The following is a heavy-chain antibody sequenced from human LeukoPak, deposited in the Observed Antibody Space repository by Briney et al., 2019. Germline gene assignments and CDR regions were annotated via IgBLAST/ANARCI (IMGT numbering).Heavy chain of an antibody. Sequence: GGSLRLSCAASGFTFDDYGMSWVRQAPGKGLEWVSGINWNGGSTGYADSVKGRFTISRDNAKNSLYLQMNSLRAEDTAVYYCANPRTPSGYYFFDYWGQGTLVTVSS. J-gene: IGHJ4*02. CDR3: ANPRTPSGYYFFDY. CDR1: GFTFDDYG. V-gene: IGHV3-20*04. CDR2: INWNGGST. D-gene: IGHD3-22*01.